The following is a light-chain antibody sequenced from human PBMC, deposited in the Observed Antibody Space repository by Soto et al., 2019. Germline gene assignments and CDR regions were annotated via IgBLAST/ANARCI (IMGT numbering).Light chain of an antibody. CDR1: NSYVGSHNF. CDR3: CSLTNGATWV. J-gene: IGLJ3*02. Sequence: QSALTQPASVSGSPGQSITISCIETNSYVGSHNFVSWYQQYPGKAPKLLIYEASKRPSGLSNRFSGSKSGNTASLTISGLQAEDEADYYCCSLTNGATWVFGGGTKVTVL. V-gene: IGLV2-23*01. CDR2: EAS.